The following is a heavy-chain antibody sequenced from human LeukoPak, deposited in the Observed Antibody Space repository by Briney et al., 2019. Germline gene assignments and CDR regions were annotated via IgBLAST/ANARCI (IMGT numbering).Heavy chain of an antibody. D-gene: IGHD6-13*01. CDR2: FYSGGTT. J-gene: IGHJ4*02. CDR1: GFSVSSNH. V-gene: IGHV3-66*01. Sequence: GGSLRLSCAASGFSVSSNHMSSVRQAPGKGPEWVSVFYSGGTTFYADSVKGRFTISRDNSKNTLYLHMNSLRAEDAAVYYCARVSHSTQRGCGYWGQGTLVTVSS. CDR3: ARVSHSTQRGCGY.